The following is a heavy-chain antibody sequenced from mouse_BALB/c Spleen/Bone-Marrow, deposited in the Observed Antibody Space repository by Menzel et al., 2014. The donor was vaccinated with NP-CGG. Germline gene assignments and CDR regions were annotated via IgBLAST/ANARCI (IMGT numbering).Heavy chain of an antibody. CDR2: ISYSGST. J-gene: IGHJ2*01. CDR1: GDSITSGY. CDR3: ATYEGGTFDY. Sequence: EVQRVESGPSLVKPSQTLSLTCSVTGDSITSGYWNWIRKFPGNKLEFMGYISYSGSTYYNPSLKSRISITRDTSKTQFYLQLNSVTTEDTATYYCATYEGGTFDYWGQGTTLTVSS. V-gene: IGHV3-8*02. D-gene: IGHD3-3*01.